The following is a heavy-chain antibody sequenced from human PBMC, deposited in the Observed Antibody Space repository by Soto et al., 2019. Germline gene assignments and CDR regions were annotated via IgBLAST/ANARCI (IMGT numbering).Heavy chain of an antibody. CDR3: ARGTKIAARPGGWFDP. J-gene: IGHJ5*02. D-gene: IGHD6-6*01. CDR1: GYTFTSYG. Sequence: ASVKVSCKASGYTFTSYGISWVRQAPGQGLEWMGWISAYNGNTNYAQKLQGRVTMTRDTSISTAYMELRRLRSDDTAVYYCARGTKIAARPGGWFDPWGQGALVTVSS. V-gene: IGHV1-18*01. CDR2: ISAYNGNT.